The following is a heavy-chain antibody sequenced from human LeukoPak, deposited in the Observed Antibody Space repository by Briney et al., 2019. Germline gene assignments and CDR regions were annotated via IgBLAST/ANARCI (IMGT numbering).Heavy chain of an antibody. V-gene: IGHV3-23*01. CDR3: AKDPLGFLEWSS. J-gene: IGHJ4*02. CDR1: GFTFSGYA. D-gene: IGHD3-3*01. CDR2: ISGSGGST. Sequence: QTGGSLRLSCAVSGFTFSGYAMSWVRQAPGKGLEWVSAISGSGGSTYYADSVKGRFTISRDNSKNTLYLQMNSLRAEDTAVYYCAKDPLGFLEWSSWGQGTLVTVSS.